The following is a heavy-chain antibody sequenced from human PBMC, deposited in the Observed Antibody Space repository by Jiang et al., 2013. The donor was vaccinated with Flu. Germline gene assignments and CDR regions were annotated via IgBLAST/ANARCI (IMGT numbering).Heavy chain of an antibody. V-gene: IGHV1-58*01. Sequence: GAEVKKPGTSVTVSCKASGFTLSGSAVQWVRQARGQRVEWIGWVVVDSGNTHYAEDFQGRVTITRDMTTGTAYMELSSLRSDDTAVYYCAAVSYDFWSGDLGFFDPWGQGTLVTVSS. CDR3: AAVSYDFWSGDLGFFDP. CDR1: GFTLSGSA. CDR2: VVVDSGNT. D-gene: IGHD3-3*01. J-gene: IGHJ5*02.